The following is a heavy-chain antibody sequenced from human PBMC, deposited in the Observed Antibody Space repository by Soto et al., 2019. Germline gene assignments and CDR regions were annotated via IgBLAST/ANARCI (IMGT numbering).Heavy chain of an antibody. Sequence: QVQLVESGGGVVQPGRSLRVSCAASGFTFSHYAMHWVRQAPGKGLEWVAVVSYDGTKQFYADSVKGRFTISRDSTKSTLYLQMKNLRDEDTAVYYCARDLVYYYDSSGYYDFDFWGQGTLVTVSS. D-gene: IGHD3-22*01. CDR1: GFTFSHYA. CDR3: ARDLVYYYDSSGYYDFDF. J-gene: IGHJ4*02. CDR2: VSYDGTKQ. V-gene: IGHV3-30-3*01.